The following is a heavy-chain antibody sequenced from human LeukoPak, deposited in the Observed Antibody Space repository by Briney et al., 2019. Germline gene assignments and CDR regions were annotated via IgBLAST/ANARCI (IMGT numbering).Heavy chain of an antibody. D-gene: IGHD6-19*01. V-gene: IGHV4-39*07. Sequence: SETLSLTCTVSGGSISSSSYYWGWIRQPPGKGLEWIGSIYYSGSTYYNPSLKSRVTISVDTSKNQFSLKLSSVTAADTAVYYCARDRDSGWYRGHWFDPWGQGTLVTVSS. J-gene: IGHJ5*02. CDR1: GGSISSSSYY. CDR3: ARDRDSGWYRGHWFDP. CDR2: IYYSGST.